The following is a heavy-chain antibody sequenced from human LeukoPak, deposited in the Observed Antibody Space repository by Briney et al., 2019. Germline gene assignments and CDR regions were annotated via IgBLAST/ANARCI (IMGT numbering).Heavy chain of an antibody. CDR2: IKQDGSEK. Sequence: GGSLRLSCAASGFTFSSYWMSWVRQAPGKGLEWVANIKQDGSEKYYVDSVKGRFTISRDNAKNSLYLQMNSLRAEDTAVYYCARVVVAARYYYYYGMDVWGQGTTVTVSS. CDR3: ARVVVAARYYYYYGMDV. V-gene: IGHV3-7*01. J-gene: IGHJ6*02. D-gene: IGHD2-15*01. CDR1: GFTFSSYW.